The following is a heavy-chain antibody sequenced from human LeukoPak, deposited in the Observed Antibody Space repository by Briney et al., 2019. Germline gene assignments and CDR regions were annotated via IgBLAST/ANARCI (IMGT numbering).Heavy chain of an antibody. CDR2: ISAYNGNT. J-gene: IGHJ3*02. Sequence: ASVKVSCKASGYTFTSYYMHWVRQAPGQGLEWMGWISAYNGNTEYAQKFQGRVTMTTDTSTSTAYMGLRSLRSDDTAVYYCAREMATITSDAFDIWGQGTMVTVSS. CDR3: AREMATITSDAFDI. V-gene: IGHV1-18*04. D-gene: IGHD5-24*01. CDR1: GYTFTSYY.